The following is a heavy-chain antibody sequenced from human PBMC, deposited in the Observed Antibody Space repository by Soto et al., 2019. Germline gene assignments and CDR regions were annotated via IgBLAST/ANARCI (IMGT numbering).Heavy chain of an antibody. Sequence: EVQVVESGGGLVQPGGSLKLSCAASGFSFSDSAIHWVRQASGKGLEWVGRIRSKASAYATAYAASVKGRFTISRDDSKNTAYLQLNSLNSEDTAVYDWSRHDHTDYAWLDPWGQGTLLTVSS. CDR3: SRHDHTDYAWLDP. CDR2: IRSKASAYAT. V-gene: IGHV3-73*01. D-gene: IGHD4-17*01. J-gene: IGHJ5*02. CDR1: GFSFSDSA.